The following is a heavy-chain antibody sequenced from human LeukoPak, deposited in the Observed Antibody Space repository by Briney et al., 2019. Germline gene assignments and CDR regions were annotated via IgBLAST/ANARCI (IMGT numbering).Heavy chain of an antibody. CDR2: INSDGSST. V-gene: IGHV3-74*01. CDR1: GFTFSSYW. Sequence: HTGGSLRLSCAASGFTFSSYWMHWVRHAPGKGLVWVSRINSDGSSTSYADSVKGRFTISRDNAKNTLYLQMNSLRAEDTAVYYCARDSLRHAPFVLGGDWSYPNYWGQGTLVTVSS. D-gene: IGHD2-21*02. J-gene: IGHJ4*02. CDR3: ARDSLRHAPFVLGGDWSYPNY.